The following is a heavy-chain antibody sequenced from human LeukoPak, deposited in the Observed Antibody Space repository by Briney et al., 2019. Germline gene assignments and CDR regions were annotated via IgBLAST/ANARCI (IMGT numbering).Heavy chain of an antibody. CDR2: ISSSSSYI. Sequence: GGSLRLSCAASGFTFSSYSMNWVRQAPGKGLEWVSSISSSSSYIYYADSVKGRFTISRDKSKNTVFLQMNSLRVEDTAMYYCARVGEGELGNWFGPWGQGTLVTVSS. J-gene: IGHJ5*02. CDR1: GFTFSSYS. D-gene: IGHD3-10*01. V-gene: IGHV3-21*04. CDR3: ARVGEGELGNWFGP.